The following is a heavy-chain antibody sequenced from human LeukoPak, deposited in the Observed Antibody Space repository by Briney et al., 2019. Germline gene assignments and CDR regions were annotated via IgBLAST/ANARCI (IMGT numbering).Heavy chain of an antibody. CDR2: LHSDGRI. CDR3: ARDLGYSSSQRAG. J-gene: IGHJ4*02. V-gene: IGHV3-66*02. CDR1: GLTFSSYA. Sequence: QPGGSLRLSCAASGLTFSSYAMSWVRQAPGKGLEWVAVLHSDGRIHYAASVKGRFTISRDNSKNTLYLQMNSLRAEDTAVYYCARDLGYSSSQRAGWGQGTLVTVSS. D-gene: IGHD6-13*01.